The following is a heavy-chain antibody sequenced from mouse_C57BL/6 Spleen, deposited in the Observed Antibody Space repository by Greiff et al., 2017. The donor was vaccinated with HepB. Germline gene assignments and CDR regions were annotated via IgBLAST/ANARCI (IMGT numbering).Heavy chain of an antibody. CDR3: AIDWDVGYYAMDY. CDR2: IHPSDSDT. V-gene: IGHV1-74*01. CDR1: GYTFTSYW. J-gene: IGHJ4*01. Sequence: QVHVKQPGAELVKPGASVKVSCKASGYTFTSYWMHWVKQRPGQGLEWIGRIHPSDSDTNYNQKFKGKATLTVDKSSSTAYMQLSSLTSEDSAVYYCAIDWDVGYYAMDYWGQGTSVTVSS. D-gene: IGHD4-1*01.